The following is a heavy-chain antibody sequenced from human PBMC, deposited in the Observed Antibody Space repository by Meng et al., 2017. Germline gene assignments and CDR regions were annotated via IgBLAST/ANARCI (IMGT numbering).Heavy chain of an antibody. D-gene: IGHD3-22*01. V-gene: IGHV1-69*08. CDR3: ARDPHYYDSRGEFDP. CDR2: IIPILGIA. CDR1: GGTFSSYT. Sequence: QVPLLRSWAEVKKPGSSVTVPCNASGGTFSSYTISWVRQAPGQGLEWMGRIIPILGIANYAQKFQGRSTITADKSTSTAYMELSSLRSEDTAVYYCARDPHYYDSRGEFDPWGQGTLVTVSS. J-gene: IGHJ5*02.